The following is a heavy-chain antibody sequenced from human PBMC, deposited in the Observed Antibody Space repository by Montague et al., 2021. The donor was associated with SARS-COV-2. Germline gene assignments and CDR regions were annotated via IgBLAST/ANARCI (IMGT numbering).Heavy chain of an antibody. CDR2: IYWNDDQ. CDR3: AHNNSDWQIEFEY. V-gene: IGHV2-5*01. D-gene: IGHD2-21*02. Sequence: PALVKPTQTLTLTCSFSGFSLNTSGMCVGWIRQPPGKALECLALIYWNDDQRYSPSLKTRLTVTKDTSRKQVVLTVTNMDPVDTATYYCAHNNSDWQIEFEYWGQGILVTVSS. CDR1: GFSLNTSGMC. J-gene: IGHJ4*02.